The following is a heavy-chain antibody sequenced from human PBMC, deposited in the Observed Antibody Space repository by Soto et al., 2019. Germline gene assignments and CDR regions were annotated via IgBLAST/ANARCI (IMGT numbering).Heavy chain of an antibody. J-gene: IGHJ4*02. CDR1: GYTFTSYA. Sequence: GASVKVSCKASGYTFTSYAMHWVRQAPGQRLEWMGWINAGNGNTKYSQKFQGRVTITRDTSASTAYMELSSLRSEDTAVYYCARDCYEGTGSYGQDYWGQGTLVIVSS. CDR2: INAGNGNT. D-gene: IGHD1-26*01. CDR3: ARDCYEGTGSYGQDY. V-gene: IGHV1-3*01.